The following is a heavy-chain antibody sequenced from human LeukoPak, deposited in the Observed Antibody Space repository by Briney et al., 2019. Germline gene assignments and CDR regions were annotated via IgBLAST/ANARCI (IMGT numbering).Heavy chain of an antibody. CDR2: FDPEDGET. V-gene: IGHV1-24*01. D-gene: IGHD2-15*01. CDR1: GYTLTELY. J-gene: IGHJ4*02. Sequence: ASVKVSCKVSGYTLTELYMHWVRQAPGKGLEWMGGFDPEDGETIYAQKFQGRVTMTEDTSTDTAYMELSGLRSEDTAVYYCATAGVVVAATLDYWGQGTLVTVSS. CDR3: ATAGVVVAATLDY.